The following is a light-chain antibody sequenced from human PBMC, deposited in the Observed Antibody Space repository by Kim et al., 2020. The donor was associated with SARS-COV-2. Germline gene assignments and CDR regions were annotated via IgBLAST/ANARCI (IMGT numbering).Light chain of an antibody. V-gene: IGLV1-40*01. Sequence: VTISCTGSSSNIGAIYDVHWYQQFPGTAPKLLIYRDNYRPSGVPDRFSGAKSGTAASLAISGLQAEDEADYYRQSYDSSLSGYVFGTGTKVTVL. J-gene: IGLJ1*01. CDR3: QSYDSSLSGYV. CDR2: RDN. CDR1: SSNIGAIYD.